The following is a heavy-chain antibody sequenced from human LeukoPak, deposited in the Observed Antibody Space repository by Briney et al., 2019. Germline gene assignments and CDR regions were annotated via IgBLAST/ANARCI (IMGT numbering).Heavy chain of an antibody. V-gene: IGHV4-34*01. Sequence: SETQSLTCAVYDGSFSGYYWSGIRQPPGKGLEWIGEINHSGGTNYNPSLKSRVTISLDTSKSQFSLKVRYVTAADTAVYYCARGLNDSWTGENYWGQGTLVTVSS. J-gene: IGHJ4*02. CDR2: INHSGGT. CDR1: DGSFSGYY. CDR3: ARGLNDSWTGENY. D-gene: IGHD3-3*01.